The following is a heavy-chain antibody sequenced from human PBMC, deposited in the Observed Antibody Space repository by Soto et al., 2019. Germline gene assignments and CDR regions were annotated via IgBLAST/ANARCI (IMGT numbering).Heavy chain of an antibody. Sequence: SETLFLTCTVSGGSVSSRSHYWSWIRQPPGKGPEWIGYIYYSGNTKYNPSLRSRVTISVDTSKNQFSLKVSSVTAADTAIYYCARDFCGGDCSDDYYYYAMDVWGQGTTVTVSS. V-gene: IGHV4-61*01. CDR1: GGSVSSRSHY. CDR3: ARDFCGGDCSDDYYYYAMDV. CDR2: IYYSGNT. D-gene: IGHD2-21*02. J-gene: IGHJ6*02.